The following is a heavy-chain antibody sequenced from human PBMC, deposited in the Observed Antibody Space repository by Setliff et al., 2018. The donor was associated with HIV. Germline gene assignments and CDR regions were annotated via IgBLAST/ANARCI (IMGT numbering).Heavy chain of an antibody. CDR2: ISGSGGST. D-gene: IGHD4-17*01. CDR3: ARLSPPDDYGDLGGVDY. J-gene: IGHJ4*02. CDR1: GFTFSTYW. V-gene: IGHV3-23*01. Sequence: GGSLRLSCVGSGFTFSTYWMSWVRQAPGKGLEWVSAISGSGGSTYYADSVKGRFTISSDNSKNTLYLQMNGLRVEDTAVYYCARLSPPDDYGDLGGVDYWGQGTLVTVSS.